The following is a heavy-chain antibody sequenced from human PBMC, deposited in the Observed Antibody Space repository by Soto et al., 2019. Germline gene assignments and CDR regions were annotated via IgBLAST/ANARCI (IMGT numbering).Heavy chain of an antibody. Sequence: SETLSLTCPVSGAYVSSGSNYWSWIREPPGKGLEWSAYIFHGGSTDYKPYLRGRVEISPDMSKNQLSLGLASVTAADTAVYYCARDRYDTSNSFHTFDIGGQGRRVT. J-gene: IGHJ3*02. V-gene: IGHV4-61*01. CDR1: GAYVSSGSNY. CDR2: IFHGGST. CDR3: ARDRYDTSNSFHTFDI. D-gene: IGHD3-9*01.